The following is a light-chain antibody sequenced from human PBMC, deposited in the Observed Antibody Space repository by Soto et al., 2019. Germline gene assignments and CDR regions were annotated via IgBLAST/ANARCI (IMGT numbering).Light chain of an antibody. J-gene: IGKJ1*01. V-gene: IGKV4-1*01. Sequence: DIVMTQSPDSLAVSLGERATINCKSSQSVLYSSNNKNYLALYQQKPGQPPKLRIYWASTRESGVPDRFSGRGSGTDFTLNISSLPAEDGAVYYCQQYYSTPPTFGQGTKVEIK. CDR3: QQYYSTPPT. CDR2: WAS. CDR1: QSVLYSSNNKNY.